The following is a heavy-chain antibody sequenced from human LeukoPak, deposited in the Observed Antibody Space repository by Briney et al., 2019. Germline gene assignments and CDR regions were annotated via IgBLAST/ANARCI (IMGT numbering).Heavy chain of an antibody. CDR3: AKSCYNRFDY. Sequence: GGSLRLSCAASGFSFSSYAMSWVRQAPGKGLEWVSNISGRDGSTYYADSVKGRFTISRDNSKNTLYVQMNSLRAEDTAVYYCAKSCYNRFDYWGQGTLVTVSS. CDR2: ISGRDGST. CDR1: GFSFSSYA. V-gene: IGHV3-23*01. J-gene: IGHJ4*02. D-gene: IGHD5-24*01.